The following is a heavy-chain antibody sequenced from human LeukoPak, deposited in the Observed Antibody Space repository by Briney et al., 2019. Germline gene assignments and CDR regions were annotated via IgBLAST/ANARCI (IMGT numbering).Heavy chain of an antibody. V-gene: IGHV4-59*01. J-gene: IGHJ5*02. CDR1: GGSISSYY. D-gene: IGHD3-3*01. CDR2: IYYSGST. Sequence: PSETLSLTCTVSGGSISSYYWSWIRQPPGKGLEWIGYIYYSGSTNYNPSLKSRVTISVDTSKNQFSLKLSSVTAPATAVYYCARDARRHYDFWSGSSINNWFDPWGQGTLVTVSS. CDR3: ARDARRHYDFWSGSSINNWFDP.